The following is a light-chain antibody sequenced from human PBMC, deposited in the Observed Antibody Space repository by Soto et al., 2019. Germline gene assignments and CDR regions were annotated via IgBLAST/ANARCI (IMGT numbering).Light chain of an antibody. CDR2: ADS. CDR3: QQRYNWPIT. V-gene: IGKV3-11*01. J-gene: IGKJ5*01. Sequence: IVLTQSPATLSFSPCETATLSCRASQSVSGYIGWYQQKPGQAPRLLIYADSNRATGIPARFSGSGSGTDFTLTISSLEPEDFSVYYCQQRYNWPITFGQGTRLEIK. CDR1: QSVSGY.